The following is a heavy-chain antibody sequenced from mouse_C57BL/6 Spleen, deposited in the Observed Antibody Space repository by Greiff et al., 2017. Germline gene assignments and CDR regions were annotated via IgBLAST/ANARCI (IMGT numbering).Heavy chain of an antibody. CDR3: TTRQLGLRGDAWFAY. Sequence: VQLQQSGAELVRPGASVKLSCTASGFNIKDDDMHWVKQRPEQGLEWIGWIDPENGGTEYAPKFQGKATITADTSSNTAYLQLRSLTSEDTAVYYCTTRQLGLRGDAWFAYWGQGTLVTVSA. D-gene: IGHD3-2*01. J-gene: IGHJ3*01. CDR2: IDPENGGT. CDR1: GFNIKDDD. V-gene: IGHV14-4*01.